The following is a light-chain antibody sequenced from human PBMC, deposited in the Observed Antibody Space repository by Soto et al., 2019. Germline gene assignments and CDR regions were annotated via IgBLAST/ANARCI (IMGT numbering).Light chain of an antibody. CDR3: SSYTTTTRL. CDR2: EVS. J-gene: IGLJ3*02. CDR1: SSNIGSNNY. Sequence: QSALTQPASVSGSPGQSITISCTGTSSNIGSNNYVSWFQQRPGKAPTLIIYEVSNRPSGISTHFSSSNSGNTAYLTISVLLPEDEAEYYCSSYTTTTRLFGGGTKVTVL. V-gene: IGLV2-14*01.